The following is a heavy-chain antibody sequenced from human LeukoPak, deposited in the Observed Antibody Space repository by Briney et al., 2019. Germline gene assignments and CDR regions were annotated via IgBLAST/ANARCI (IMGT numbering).Heavy chain of an antibody. J-gene: IGHJ4*02. CDR3: ARDTGGTSDY. V-gene: IGHV4-39*07. CDR2: IYYSGST. Sequence: PSETLSLTCTVSGGSISSSIYYWGWIRQPPWKGLEWIGSIYYSGSTYYNPSLKSRVTISVDTSKNQFSLKLSSVTAADTAVYYCARDTGGTSDYWGQGTLVTVSS. D-gene: IGHD4-23*01. CDR1: GGSISSSIYY.